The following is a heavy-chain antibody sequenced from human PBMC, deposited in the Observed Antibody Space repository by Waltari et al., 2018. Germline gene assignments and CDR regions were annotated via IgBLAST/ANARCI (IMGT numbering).Heavy chain of an antibody. V-gene: IGHV4-34*01. D-gene: IGHD6-19*01. Sequence: QVQLQQWGAGLLKPSETLSLTCAVYGGSFSGYYWSWIRQPPGKGLEWIGEINHSGSTNYNPSLKSRFTISVDTSKNQFSLKLSSVTAADTAVYYCAHVGIAVAGGWFDPWGQGTLVTVSS. CDR3: AHVGIAVAGGWFDP. J-gene: IGHJ5*02. CDR1: GGSFSGYY. CDR2: INHSGST.